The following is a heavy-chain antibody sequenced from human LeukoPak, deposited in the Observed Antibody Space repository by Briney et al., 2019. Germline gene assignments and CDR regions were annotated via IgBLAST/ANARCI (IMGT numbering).Heavy chain of an antibody. J-gene: IGHJ4*02. CDR3: AKGYSGTPGLDY. V-gene: IGHV3-33*06. D-gene: IGHD1-26*01. Sequence: PGGSLRFSWPASGFTFISYGRHGVGQAPAKGRGWVAVIWYEGSNKYYADSVKGRFTISRDNSKNTLYLQMNSLRAEDTAVYYCAKGYSGTPGLDYWGQGTLVTVSS. CDR2: IWYEGSNK. CDR1: GFTFISYG.